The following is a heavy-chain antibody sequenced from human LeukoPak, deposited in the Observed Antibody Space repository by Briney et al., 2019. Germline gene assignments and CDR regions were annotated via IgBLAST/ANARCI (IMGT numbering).Heavy chain of an antibody. J-gene: IGHJ6*02. D-gene: IGHD6-19*01. CDR1: GFTVSSNY. CDR2: IYSGGTT. Sequence: GGSLRLSGAASGFTVSSNYMNWVRKAPGKGLEWVSVIYSGGTTYSADSVKGRFTISRDNSKNTLYLQMNSLRAEDTAVYYCARDVTAGVWGQGTTVTVSS. CDR3: ARDVTAGV. V-gene: IGHV3-53*01.